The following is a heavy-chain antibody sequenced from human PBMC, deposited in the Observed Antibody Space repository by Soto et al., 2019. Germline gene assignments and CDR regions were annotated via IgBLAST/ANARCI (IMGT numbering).Heavy chain of an antibody. V-gene: IGHV4-34*01. CDR3: ARGRWYSSSWYIGFDP. CDR2: INHSGST. J-gene: IGHJ5*02. CDR1: VGSISNYY. D-gene: IGHD6-13*01. Sequence: SETLSLTCTVSVGSISNYYWSWIRQPPGKGLEWIGEINHSGSTNYNPSLKSRVTISVDTSKNQFSLKLSSVTAADTAVYYCARGRWYSSSWYIGFDPWGQGTLVTVSS.